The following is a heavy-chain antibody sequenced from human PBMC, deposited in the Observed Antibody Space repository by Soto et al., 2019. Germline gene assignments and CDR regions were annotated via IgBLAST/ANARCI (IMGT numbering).Heavy chain of an antibody. CDR1: GFTFRSYA. J-gene: IGHJ6*02. D-gene: IGHD2-2*01. V-gene: IGHV3-30-3*01. CDR2: ISYDGSNK. CDR3: ARETPSVCSSTSCSLNYGMDV. Sequence: QVQLVESGGGVVQPGRSLRLSCAASGFTFRSYAMHWVRQAPGKGLEWVAVISYDGSNKYYADSVKGRFTISRDNSKNTLYLQMNSLRAEDTAVYYCARETPSVCSSTSCSLNYGMDVWGQGTTVTVSS.